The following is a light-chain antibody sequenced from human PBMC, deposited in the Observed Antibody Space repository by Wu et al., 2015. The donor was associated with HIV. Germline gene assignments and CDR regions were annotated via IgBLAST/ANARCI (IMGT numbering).Light chain of an antibody. J-gene: IGKJ2*03. CDR1: QGVSSSY. CDR3: QQYGSSPS. CDR2: GAS. V-gene: IGKV3-20*01. Sequence: EIVLTQSPGTLSLSPGERATLSCRASQGVSSSYLAWYQQKPGQAPRLLIYGASSRATGIPDRFGGSGSGTDFTLTISRLEPEDFAVYYCQQYGSSPSFGQGTKLEIK.